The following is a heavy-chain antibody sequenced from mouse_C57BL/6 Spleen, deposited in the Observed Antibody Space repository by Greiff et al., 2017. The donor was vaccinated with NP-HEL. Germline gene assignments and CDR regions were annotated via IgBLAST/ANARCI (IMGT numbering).Heavy chain of an antibody. J-gene: IGHJ3*01. CDR1: GFTFSDYY. CDR3: ARDGEFTH. CDR2: ISNGGGST. V-gene: IGHV5-12*01. Sequence: EVKLVESGGGLVQPGGSLKLSCAASGFTFSDYYMYWVRQTPEKRLEWVAYISNGGGSTYYPDTVKGRFTISRDNAKNTLYLQMSRLKSEDTAMYYCARDGEFTHWGQGTLVTVSA.